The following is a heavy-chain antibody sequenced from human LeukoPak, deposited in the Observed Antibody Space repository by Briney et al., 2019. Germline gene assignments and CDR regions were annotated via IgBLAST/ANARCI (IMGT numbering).Heavy chain of an antibody. V-gene: IGHV3-74*01. CDR3: ARGTSSLDAFDI. CDR2: FISDGSST. D-gene: IGHD3-10*01. J-gene: IGHJ3*02. Sequence: GGSLRLSCAASGLIFSGSWMHWVRQAPGKGLAWVSRFISDGSSTGYADSVKGRFTVSSDNAKNTLYLQMNSLRIEDTAVYYCARGTSSLDAFDIWGQGTMVTVSS. CDR1: GLIFSGSW.